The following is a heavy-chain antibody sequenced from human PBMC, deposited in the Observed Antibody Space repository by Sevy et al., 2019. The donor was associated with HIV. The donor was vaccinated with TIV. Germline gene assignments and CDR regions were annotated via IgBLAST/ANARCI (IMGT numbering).Heavy chain of an antibody. CDR3: ARDYGHDAFDI. J-gene: IGHJ3*02. Sequence: SGPTLVNPTQTLTLTCTFSGFSLSTTGVGVGWILHPPGKALEWFALISWVDDKRYSPSLRGRLTITKDTSKNQVVLTVTNMDPVDTATFYCARDYGHDAFDIWGQGTMVTVSS. D-gene: IGHD4-17*01. CDR2: ISWVDDK. V-gene: IGHV2-5*02. CDR1: GFSLSTTGVG.